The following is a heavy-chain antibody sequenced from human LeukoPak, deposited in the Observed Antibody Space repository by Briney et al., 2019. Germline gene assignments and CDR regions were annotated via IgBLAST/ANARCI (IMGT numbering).Heavy chain of an antibody. J-gene: IGHJ4*02. V-gene: IGHV3-23*01. CDR1: GFSFSSYA. Sequence: GGSLRLSCVASGFSFSSYAMTWVRQAPAKGLEWVSAISGSGDSTYYADSVRGRFTISRDNSKNTLYLQMNSLRAEDTAVYYCSKGRTVTGTLALDYWGQGALVTVSS. D-gene: IGHD6-19*01. CDR3: SKGRTVTGTLALDY. CDR2: ISGSGDST.